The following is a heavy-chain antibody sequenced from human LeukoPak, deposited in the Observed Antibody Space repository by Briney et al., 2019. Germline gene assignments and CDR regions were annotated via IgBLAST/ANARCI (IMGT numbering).Heavy chain of an antibody. Sequence: SETLSLTCAVYGGSFSGYYWSWIRQPPGKALEWIGNIFYSGSTYYSPSLKSRVTISLDTSRNQFSLKLNSVTAADTAVYYCAKSNGYGFIDICGQGKRVTVSS. CDR2: IFYSGST. J-gene: IGHJ3*02. CDR1: GGSFSGYY. V-gene: IGHV4-34*12. CDR3: AKSNGYGFIDI. D-gene: IGHD3/OR15-3a*01.